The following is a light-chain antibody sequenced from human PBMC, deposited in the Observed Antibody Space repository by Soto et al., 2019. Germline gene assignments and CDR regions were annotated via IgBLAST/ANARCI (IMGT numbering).Light chain of an antibody. CDR1: QSVSSSS. J-gene: IGKJ1*01. V-gene: IGKV3-20*01. Sequence: EIVLTQSPGTLSLSPGERATLSCRASQSVSSSSLAWHQQKPGRAPRLLIYGASSRATGIPDRFSGSGSGTDFTLTISRLEPEDFAVYYCQQYGSSPWTFGQGTKVEIK. CDR3: QQYGSSPWT. CDR2: GAS.